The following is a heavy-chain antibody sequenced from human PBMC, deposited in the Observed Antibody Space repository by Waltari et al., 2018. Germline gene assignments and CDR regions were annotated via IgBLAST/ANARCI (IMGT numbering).Heavy chain of an antibody. CDR3: ARDRTTMAARPGDY. D-gene: IGHD6-6*01. CDR1: GYIFPNYY. V-gene: IGHV1-2*02. CDR2: VNPDTGNA. Sequence: QVLLVQSGADVKKPGASVKVSCKASGYIFPNYYLHWVRQAPGQGPEWMGWVNPDTGNANYAHNFRGRVTMTWDTSINTAFMDLSGLKSDDTAVYYCARDRTTMAARPGDYWGQGTLVTVSS. J-gene: IGHJ4*02.